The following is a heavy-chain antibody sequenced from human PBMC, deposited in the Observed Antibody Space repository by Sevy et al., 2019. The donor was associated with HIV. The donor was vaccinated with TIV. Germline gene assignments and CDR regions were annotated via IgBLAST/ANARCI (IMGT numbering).Heavy chain of an antibody. Sequence: GGSLRLSCAASGFTFSYYNMNWVRQAPGKGLEWVSSISSGSSYVYHADSVKGRFTISRDNAKNSLYLQMNSLRTEATAVYYCASPLHYYDSPSAYWGQGTQVTVSS. V-gene: IGHV3-21*01. CDR2: ISSGSSYV. J-gene: IGHJ4*02. CDR1: GFTFSYYN. D-gene: IGHD3-22*01. CDR3: ASPLHYYDSPSAY.